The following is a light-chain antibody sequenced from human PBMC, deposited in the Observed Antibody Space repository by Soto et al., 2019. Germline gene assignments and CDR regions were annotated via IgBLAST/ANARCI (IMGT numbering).Light chain of an antibody. V-gene: IGKV3-20*01. CDR1: QSVSNNY. CDR3: QQYGSTPT. J-gene: IGKJ1*01. Sequence: EIVLTQSPGTLSLSPGERATLSCRASQSVSNNYLAWFQQKPGQAPRLLIYGASSRATGIPDRFSGSGSGTDFTLTISRLEPEDFAVYYCQQYGSTPTFGQGTQVEIK. CDR2: GAS.